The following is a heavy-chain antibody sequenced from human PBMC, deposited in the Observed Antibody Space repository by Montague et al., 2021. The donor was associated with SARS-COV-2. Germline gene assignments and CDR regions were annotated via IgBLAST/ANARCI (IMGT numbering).Heavy chain of an antibody. Sequence: SLAYTVSGGSIFSNSFYWGWIRQSPGQGLEWIGNVLSSGSTFYNPSLRSRVTMSEDMSKNQFSLKLMSVTAADTAVYYCARSTVGTSHFDYWGQGTLVTVSS. V-gene: IGHV4-39*01. J-gene: IGHJ4*02. CDR1: GGSIFSNSFY. CDR2: VLSSGST. D-gene: IGHD1-26*01. CDR3: ARSTVGTSHFDY.